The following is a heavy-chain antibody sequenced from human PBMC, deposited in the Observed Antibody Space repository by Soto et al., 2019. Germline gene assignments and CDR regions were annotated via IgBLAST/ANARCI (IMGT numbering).Heavy chain of an antibody. Sequence: EVQLVESGGGLVQPGGSLRLSCAASGFTFSSYSMNWVRQAPGKGLEWVSYISSSSSTIYYADSVKGRFTISRDNAKNTLYLQMSSLRDEETAVYYCAREVNCCGSGSYYWAFDYWGQGTLVTVSS. J-gene: IGHJ4*02. CDR2: ISSSSSTI. CDR3: AREVNCCGSGSYYWAFDY. V-gene: IGHV3-48*02. D-gene: IGHD3-10*01. CDR1: GFTFSSYS.